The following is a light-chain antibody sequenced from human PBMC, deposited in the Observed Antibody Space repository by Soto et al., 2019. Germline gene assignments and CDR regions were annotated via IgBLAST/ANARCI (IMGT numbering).Light chain of an antibody. CDR2: GAS. Sequence: EIVLTQSPGTLSLSPGEGATLSCRASQSVGNNYLAWYQQKPGQAPRFLLYGASSRATGIPDRFSGSGSGTDFTLTISRLEPEDFAVYYCQQYADSPRPFGQGTKVEI. J-gene: IGKJ1*01. V-gene: IGKV3-20*01. CDR3: QQYADSPRP. CDR1: QSVGNNY.